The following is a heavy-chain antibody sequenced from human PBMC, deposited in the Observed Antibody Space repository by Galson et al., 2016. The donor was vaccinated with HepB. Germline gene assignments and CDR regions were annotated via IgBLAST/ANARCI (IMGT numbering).Heavy chain of an antibody. Sequence: LEWVAVISYDGSNEYYGDSVKGRFTISRDNSKSTLYLQMNNVTTEDTAVYYCAKTPRILRYFDWITGLDYWGQGTLVTVSS. D-gene: IGHD3-9*01. V-gene: IGHV3-30*18. CDR2: ISYDGSNE. CDR3: AKTPRILRYFDWITGLDY. J-gene: IGHJ4*02.